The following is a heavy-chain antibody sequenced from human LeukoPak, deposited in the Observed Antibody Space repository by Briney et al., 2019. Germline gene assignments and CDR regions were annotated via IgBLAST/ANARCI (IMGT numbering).Heavy chain of an antibody. J-gene: IGHJ4*02. CDR2: ISGLGGSA. CDR3: ARRGGSSWSSFDY. D-gene: IGHD6-13*01. V-gene: IGHV3-23*01. Sequence: GGSLRLSCAASGFTFSSYAMNWVRQAPGKGLEWVSGISGLGGSAYYAASVKGRFTISRDNSGDTLFLQLNNLRVEDTAIYFCARRGGSSWSSFDYWGQGTLVTVSS. CDR1: GFTFSSYA.